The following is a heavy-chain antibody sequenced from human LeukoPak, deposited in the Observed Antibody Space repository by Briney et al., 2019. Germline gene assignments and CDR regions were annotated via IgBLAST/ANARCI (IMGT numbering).Heavy chain of an antibody. CDR1: GYTFTYYV. J-gene: IGHJ4*01. CDR2: INAYNGNT. Sequence: WASVKVSCKTSGYTFTYYVISWVRQAPGQGLEWMGWINAYNGNTNDAQKFQGRVTMTTDTSTSTAYMELRSLRSDDTAVYYCARGEKPYDYWGQEPWSPSPQ. V-gene: IGHV1-18*01. CDR3: ARGEKPYDY. D-gene: IGHD1-26*01.